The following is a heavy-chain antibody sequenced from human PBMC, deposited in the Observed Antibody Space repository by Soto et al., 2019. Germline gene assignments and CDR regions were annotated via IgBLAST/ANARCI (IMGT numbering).Heavy chain of an antibody. V-gene: IGHV3-23*01. CDR3: ARDMCSSTSCPTNYYGMDV. CDR1: GFTFSDYA. Sequence: GGSLRLSCAASGFTFSDYAMSWVRQAPGKGLQWVSGISDSGVTTYYADSVKGRFTISRDNAKNSLYLQMNSLRAEDTAVYYCARDMCSSTSCPTNYYGMDVWGQGTTVTVSS. D-gene: IGHD2-2*01. CDR2: ISDSGVTT. J-gene: IGHJ6*02.